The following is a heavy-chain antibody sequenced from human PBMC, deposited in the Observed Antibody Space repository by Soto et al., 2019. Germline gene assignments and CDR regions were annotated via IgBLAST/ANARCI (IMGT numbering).Heavy chain of an antibody. Sequence: GGSLRLSCAECDFNFNSAYMNWVRQAPGKGLEWVGRIKSKTDGGTIDYNAPVKDRFTISRDDSKNTLYLQMSSLEIEDTAVYYCTTDRYWGQGTLVTVSS. V-gene: IGHV3-15*07. J-gene: IGHJ4*02. CDR3: TTDRY. CDR2: IKSKTDGGTI. CDR1: DFNFNSAY.